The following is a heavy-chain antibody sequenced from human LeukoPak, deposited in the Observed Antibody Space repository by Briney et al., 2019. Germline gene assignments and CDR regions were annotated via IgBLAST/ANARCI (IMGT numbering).Heavy chain of an antibody. CDR1: GFTFDNFA. J-gene: IGHJ4*02. Sequence: GGSLRLSCAPSGFTFDNFAMTWVRQAPGKGLEWVSEITGSGGSTYYADSVKGRFTISRDNSKNTLYLQVNSLRAEDTATYYCARELFDFDSWGQGTLVNVSS. V-gene: IGHV3-23*01. CDR2: ITGSGGST. D-gene: IGHD3-10*01. CDR3: ARELFDFDS.